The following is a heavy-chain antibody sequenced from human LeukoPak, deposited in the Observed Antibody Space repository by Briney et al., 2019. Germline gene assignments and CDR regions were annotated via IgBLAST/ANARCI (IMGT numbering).Heavy chain of an antibody. D-gene: IGHD3-10*01. CDR2: IIIAGDT. CDR3: ARGVPFGEKGIDV. J-gene: IGHJ6*04. V-gene: IGHV3-13*01. CDR1: GFTFSSYD. Sequence: PGGSLRLSCAASGFTFSSYDMYWVRPSTGEGLELVSSIIIAGDTYPAASVQGRFNISRENAKNSLSLQMNSLRAGDTAVYYCARGVPFGEKGIDVWGKGTTVTVST.